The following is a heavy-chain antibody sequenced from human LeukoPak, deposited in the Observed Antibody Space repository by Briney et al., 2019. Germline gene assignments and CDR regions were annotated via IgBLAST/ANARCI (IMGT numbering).Heavy chain of an antibody. J-gene: IGHJ4*02. CDR2: MHPSGST. CDR1: SIISDRH. Sequence: SDTLSLPCASQSIISDRHWGWFRQAPGKGLEWIGSMHPSGSTYYNPSLMSRVTMSLDTSKNHFSLKMTSVTASDTAVSYWARDITVNWYYYWGQGTLVTVSS. CDR3: ARDITVNWYYY. D-gene: IGHD2-8*01. V-gene: IGHV4-38-2*02.